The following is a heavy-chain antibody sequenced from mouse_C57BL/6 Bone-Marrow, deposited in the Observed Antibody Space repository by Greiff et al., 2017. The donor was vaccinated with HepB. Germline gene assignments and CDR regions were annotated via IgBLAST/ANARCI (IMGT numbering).Heavy chain of an antibody. CDR2: ISSGGSYT. CDR1: GFTFSSYG. J-gene: IGHJ3*01. CDR3: ARPPFAY. Sequence: EVKLMESGGDLVKPGGSLKLSCAASGFTFSSYGMSWVRQTPDKRLEWVATISSGGSYTYYPDSVKGRFTISRDNAKNTLYLQMSSLKSEDTAMYYCARPPFAYWGRGTLVTVSA. V-gene: IGHV5-6*01.